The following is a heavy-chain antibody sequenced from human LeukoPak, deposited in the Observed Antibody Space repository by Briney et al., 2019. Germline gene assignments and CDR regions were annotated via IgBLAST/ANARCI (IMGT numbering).Heavy chain of an antibody. J-gene: IGHJ3*02. D-gene: IGHD3-22*01. CDR3: AREGYYDSSGYLDAFDI. CDR1: GGSFSGYY. V-gene: IGHV4-4*07. Sequence: PSETLSLTCAVYGGSFSGYYWSWIRQPPGKGLEWIGRIYTSGSTNYNPSLKSRVTMSVDTSKNQFSLKLSSVTAADTAVYYCAREGYYDSSGYLDAFDIWGQGTMVTVSS. CDR2: IYTSGST.